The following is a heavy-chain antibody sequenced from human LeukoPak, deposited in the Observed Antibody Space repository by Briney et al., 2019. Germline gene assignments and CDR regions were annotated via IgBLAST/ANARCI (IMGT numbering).Heavy chain of an antibody. D-gene: IGHD3-22*01. CDR1: GFTFSSYW. Sequence: GGSLRLSCAASGFTFSSYWMHWVRQAPGKGLVWVSRINSDGSSTGYADSVKGRFTISRDNAKNTLYLQMNSLRAEDTAVYYCARGDGAYYYDSSGYYPSLYFDYWGQGTLVTVSS. CDR2: INSDGSST. J-gene: IGHJ4*02. CDR3: ARGDGAYYYDSSGYYPSLYFDY. V-gene: IGHV3-74*01.